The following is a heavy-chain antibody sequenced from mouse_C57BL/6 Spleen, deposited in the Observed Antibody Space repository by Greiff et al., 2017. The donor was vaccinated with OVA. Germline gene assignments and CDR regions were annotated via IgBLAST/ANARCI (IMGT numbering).Heavy chain of an antibody. CDR2: IHPNSGST. V-gene: IGHV1-64*01. CDR1: GYTFTSYW. CDR3: AKGSSNYFYAMDY. J-gene: IGHJ4*01. Sequence: QVQLQQPGAELVKPGASVKLSCKASGYTFTSYWMHWVKQRPGQGLEWIGMIHPNSGSTNYNEKFKSKATLTVDKSSSTAYMQLSSLTSEDSAVYYCAKGSSNYFYAMDYWGQGTSVTVSS. D-gene: IGHD2-5*01.